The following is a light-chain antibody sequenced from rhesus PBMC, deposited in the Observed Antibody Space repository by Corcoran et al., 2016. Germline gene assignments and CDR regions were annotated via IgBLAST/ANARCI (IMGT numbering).Light chain of an antibody. CDR3: LQSNSDPWT. V-gene: IGKV1-43*02. CDR1: QGISTY. Sequence: DIQMTQSPSSLSASVGDRVTITCRTSQGISTYLNWYQQKPGKAPKRLIHGASILDSGGPSRFSGSGSGTDFTLPINPLQPEDFATYYCLQSNSDPWTFGPGTKVDIK. J-gene: IGKJ1*01. CDR2: GAS.